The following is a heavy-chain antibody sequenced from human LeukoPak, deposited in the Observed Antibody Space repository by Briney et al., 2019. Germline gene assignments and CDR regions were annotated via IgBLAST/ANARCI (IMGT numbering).Heavy chain of an antibody. J-gene: IGHJ4*02. CDR3: AKDHLPGIVVADRDY. D-gene: IGHD6-19*01. Sequence: PGGSLRLSCAASGFTFSSYEMNWVRQAPGKGLEWVSSISSSSSYIYYADSVKGRFTISRDNAKNSLYLQMNSLRAEDTAVYYCAKDHLPGIVVADRDYWGQGTLVTVSS. CDR2: ISSSSSYI. CDR1: GFTFSSYE. V-gene: IGHV3-21*01.